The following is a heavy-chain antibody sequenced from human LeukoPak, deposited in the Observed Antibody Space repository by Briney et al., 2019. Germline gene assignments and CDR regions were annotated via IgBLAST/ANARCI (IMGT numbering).Heavy chain of an antibody. Sequence: PSETLSLTCTVSGGPISSYYWSWIRQPPGKGLDWIGFIYHNGRTDYNPSLKSRVTISADTSKNQFSLRLSSVTAADTAVYYCARVFRAAAIDYWGQGTLVTVSS. V-gene: IGHV4-59*01. CDR2: IYHNGRT. CDR3: ARVFRAAAIDY. D-gene: IGHD6-13*01. CDR1: GGPISSYY. J-gene: IGHJ4*02.